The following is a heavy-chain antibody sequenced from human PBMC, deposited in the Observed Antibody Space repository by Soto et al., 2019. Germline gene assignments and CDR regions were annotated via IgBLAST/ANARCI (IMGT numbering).Heavy chain of an antibody. CDR3: AKSRSAIPGDP. Sequence: EVQLVESGGGLVQSGGSLRLSCAASGFTFSSYWMSWVRQGPGKGPEWVANIKQDGSEIYYVDSVKGRFTISRDNAKSSLYLQMTSLRAEDTSVYHCAKSRSAIPGDPWGQGTLVTVSS. CDR1: GFTFSSYW. V-gene: IGHV3-7*05. CDR2: IKQDGSEI. J-gene: IGHJ5*02. D-gene: IGHD2-2*01.